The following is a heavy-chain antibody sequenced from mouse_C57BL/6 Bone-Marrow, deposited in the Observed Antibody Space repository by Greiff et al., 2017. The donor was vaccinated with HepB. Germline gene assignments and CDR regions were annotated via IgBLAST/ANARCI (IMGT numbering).Heavy chain of an antibody. CDR2: INPGSGGT. CDR1: GYAFTNYL. D-gene: IGHD1-1*01. J-gene: IGHJ2*01. V-gene: IGHV1-54*01. CDR3: AREYCGSRDY. Sequence: VQLQQSGAELVRPGTSVKVSCKASGYAFTNYLIEWVKQRPGQGLEWIGVINPGSGGTNYNEKFKSKATLTADKSSSTAYMQLSSLTSEDSAVYVCAREYCGSRDYWGQGTTLTVSS.